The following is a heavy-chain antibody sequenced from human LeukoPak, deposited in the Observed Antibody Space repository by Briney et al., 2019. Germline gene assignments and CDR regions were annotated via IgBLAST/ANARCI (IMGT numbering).Heavy chain of an antibody. Sequence: GGSLRLSCAASGFTFSSYGMHWVRQAPGKGLEWVAVIWYDGSNKYYADSVKGRFTISRDNSKNTLYLQMNSLRAEDTAVYYCARALAVAGTGGFDPWGQGTLVTVSS. J-gene: IGHJ5*02. CDR3: ARALAVAGTGGFDP. CDR1: GFTFSSYG. D-gene: IGHD6-19*01. CDR2: IWYDGSNK. V-gene: IGHV3-33*01.